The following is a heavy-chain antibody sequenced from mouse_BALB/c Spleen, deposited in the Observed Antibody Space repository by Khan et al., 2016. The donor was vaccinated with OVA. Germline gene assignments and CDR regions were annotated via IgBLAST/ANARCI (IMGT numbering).Heavy chain of an antibody. Sequence: QVQLKESGPGLVQPSQSLSITCTVSGFSLNNYSIHWVRQSPGKGLEWLGVIWSAGSTDYNAAFISRLTINKDNSRSQVFLKMNSLQPNDTTRNCCTERGNDYGRGALFECWGQGTLLTVSA. J-gene: IGHJ3*01. V-gene: IGHV2-2*02. CDR1: GFSLNNYS. CDR2: IWSAGST. CDR3: TERGNDYGRGALFEC. D-gene: IGHD2-4*01.